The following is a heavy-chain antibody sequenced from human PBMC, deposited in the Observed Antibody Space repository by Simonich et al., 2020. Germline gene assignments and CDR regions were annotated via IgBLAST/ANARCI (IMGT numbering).Heavy chain of an antibody. J-gene: IGHJ4*02. CDR3: ARTNTMRELDTMVRGVDYFDY. D-gene: IGHD3-10*01. Sequence: QVQLVQSGAEVKKPGSSVKVSCKASGGTFSSYAISWVRQAPGQGLEWVGGIIPILGIANYAQKFQGRVTITADKSTSTAYMELSSLRSEDTAVYYCARTNTMRELDTMVRGVDYFDYWAQGTLVTVSS. CDR2: IIPILGIA. CDR1: GGTFSSYA. V-gene: IGHV1-69*09.